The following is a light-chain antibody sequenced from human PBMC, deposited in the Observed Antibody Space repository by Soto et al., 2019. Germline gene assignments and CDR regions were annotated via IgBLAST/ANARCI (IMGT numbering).Light chain of an antibody. V-gene: IGLV2-14*01. CDR2: EVS. CDR3: SSYTSSGTYA. J-gene: IGLJ1*01. CDR1: SSDVGTYNY. Sequence: QSVLTQPASVSGSPGQSITISCTGTSSDVGTYNYVSWYQQHPGKAPKLIIYEVSNRPSGVSNRFSGSKSGNTASLTISGLQAEDEADYYCSSYTSSGTYAFGTGTKVTVL.